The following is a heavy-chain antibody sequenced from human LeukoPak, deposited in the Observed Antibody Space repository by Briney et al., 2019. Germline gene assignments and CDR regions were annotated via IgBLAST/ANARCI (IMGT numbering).Heavy chain of an antibody. D-gene: IGHD6-6*01. CDR2: ISSNGGST. CDR1: GFTFCIYA. CDR3: ARDIASGIAPRPLYY. J-gene: IGHJ4*02. Sequence: PGGSLRLFCAASGFTFCIYAMHWVRHATGKGLVYVSGISSNGGSTYYANSVKGRFTISRDNSKNTLYLQMGSLRAEDMAVYYSARDIASGIAPRPLYYWGQGTLVTVSS. V-gene: IGHV3-64*01.